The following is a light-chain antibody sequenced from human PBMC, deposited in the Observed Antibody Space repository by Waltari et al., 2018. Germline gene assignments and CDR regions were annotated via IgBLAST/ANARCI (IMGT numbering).Light chain of an antibody. Sequence: DIVMTQSPLSLPVTPGHPASISCRSSQSLLYSYGLHYLDWYLQKPGQSPQLLIYLVSHRAFGVPDRFSGSGSGTYFTLKISRVEAEDVRVYYCMQAVQVTITFGQGTRLEIK. CDR3: MQAVQVTIT. CDR1: QSLLYSYGLHY. V-gene: IGKV2-28*01. CDR2: LVS. J-gene: IGKJ5*01.